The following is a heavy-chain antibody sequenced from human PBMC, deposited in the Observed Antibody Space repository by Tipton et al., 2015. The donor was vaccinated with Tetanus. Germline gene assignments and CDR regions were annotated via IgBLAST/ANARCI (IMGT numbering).Heavy chain of an antibody. Sequence: SLRLSCAASGFTFSSYWMHWVRQAPGKGLVWVSRVSGDGSITGYVDSVRDRFTISRDNAKNTLYLQMHSLRAEDTAVYYCARELDCSGGGCYSYGLDVWGQGTTVTVSS. D-gene: IGHD2-15*01. J-gene: IGHJ6*02. CDR1: GFTFSSYW. CDR3: ARELDCSGGGCYSYGLDV. CDR2: VSGDGSIT. V-gene: IGHV3-74*01.